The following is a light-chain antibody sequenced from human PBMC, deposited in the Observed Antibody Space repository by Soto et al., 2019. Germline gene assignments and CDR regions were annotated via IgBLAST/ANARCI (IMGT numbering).Light chain of an antibody. J-gene: IGKJ1*01. CDR3: QQYGTSPGT. V-gene: IGKV3-20*01. CDR1: QSVRSTY. CDR2: DIS. Sequence: EVVLTQSPGTLFLSPGERATLSCRASQSVRSTYLAWYQQKPGQAPRLLIYDISRRATGIPDRFSGSGSGTDFTLTISGLDPEDFAVYYCQQYGTSPGTFGQGTKVEIK.